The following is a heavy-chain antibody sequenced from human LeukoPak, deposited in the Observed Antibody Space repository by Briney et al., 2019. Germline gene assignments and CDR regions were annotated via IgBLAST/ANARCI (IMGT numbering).Heavy chain of an antibody. V-gene: IGHV3-23*01. CDR3: TRAVGSGWYFDY. J-gene: IGHJ4*02. Sequence: TGGSLRLSCAASGFTFSSYAMSWVRQGPGKGLEWVSEISGSGGIRYYADSVKGRFTVSRDNAKNSLYLQMDSLRAEDTAVYYCTRAVGSGWYFDYWGQGILVTVSS. CDR1: GFTFSSYA. CDR2: ISGSGGIR. D-gene: IGHD6-19*01.